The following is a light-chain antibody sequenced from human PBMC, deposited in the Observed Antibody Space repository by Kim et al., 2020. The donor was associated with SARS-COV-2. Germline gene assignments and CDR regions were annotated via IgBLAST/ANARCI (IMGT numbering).Light chain of an antibody. V-gene: IGLV3-21*04. CDR2: YDS. CDR1: NISSKS. J-gene: IGLJ2*01. Sequence: ARGKTARITCGGHNISSKSVHWYQQQPGQAPVLVMYYDSDRPSGIPERFSGSNSGNPATLTISRVEAGDEADYYCQVWDSSSDRVLFGGGTQLTVL. CDR3: QVWDSSSDRVL.